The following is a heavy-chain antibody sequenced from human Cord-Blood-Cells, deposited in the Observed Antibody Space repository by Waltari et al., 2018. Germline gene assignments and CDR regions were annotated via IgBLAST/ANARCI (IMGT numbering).Heavy chain of an antibody. D-gene: IGHD2-15*01. CDR3: ARVGKKDV. V-gene: IGHV3-7*01. CDR2: IKQDGSEK. Sequence: VQLVESGGGLVQPGRFLRLSCAASGFTCSRSWMSWVRPAPGKGLGWVANIKQDGSEKYYVASVKGRFTISRDNAKNSLYLQMNSLRAEDTAVYYCARVGKKDVWGQGTTVTVSS. J-gene: IGHJ6*02. CDR1: GFTCSRSW.